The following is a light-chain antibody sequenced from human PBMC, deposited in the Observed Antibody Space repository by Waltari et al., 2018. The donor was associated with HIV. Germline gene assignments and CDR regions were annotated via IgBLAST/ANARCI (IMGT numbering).Light chain of an antibody. CDR2: DED. CDR1: NSNIGHRT. V-gene: IGLV1-44*01. CDR3: ASWDARLSWDGRLSGSVV. Sequence: QSLLTQPPSASGTPGQRVTISCSRHNSNIGHRTVHWYQQVPGAGPKLLGYDEDNRASGVPDRFAGARAGTSAALVSGGRQPDDEANYYCASWDARLSWDGRLSGSVVFGGGTRMTVL. J-gene: IGLJ2*01.